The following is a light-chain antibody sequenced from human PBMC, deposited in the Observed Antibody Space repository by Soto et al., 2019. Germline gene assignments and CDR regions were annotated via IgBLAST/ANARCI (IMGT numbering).Light chain of an antibody. Sequence: EILMTQSPSSLSVSPGELATLSCRARQSVSSNLAWYQQKPGQAPRLLIYGASTRATGIPARFSGSGSGTEFTLTISSLQSEDFAVYYCQQYNNWPRTFGQGTKVDIK. CDR1: QSVSSN. CDR2: GAS. V-gene: IGKV3-15*01. J-gene: IGKJ1*01. CDR3: QQYNNWPRT.